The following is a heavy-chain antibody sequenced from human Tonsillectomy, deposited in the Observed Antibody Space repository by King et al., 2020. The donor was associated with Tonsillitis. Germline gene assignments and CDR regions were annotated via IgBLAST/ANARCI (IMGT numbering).Heavy chain of an antibody. CDR2: INPSAGST. Sequence: QLVQSGAEVTKPGASVKVSCKASGYTFTSYYMHWVRQAPGQGLEWMGIINPSAGSTSYAQKFQGRATMTRDTSTSTVYMELSSLTSEDTAVYYCARGQYYYDSSGYYLLYFDYWGQGTLITVSS. J-gene: IGHJ4*02. CDR1: GYTFTSYY. D-gene: IGHD3-22*01. V-gene: IGHV1-46*01. CDR3: ARGQYYYDSSGYYLLYFDY.